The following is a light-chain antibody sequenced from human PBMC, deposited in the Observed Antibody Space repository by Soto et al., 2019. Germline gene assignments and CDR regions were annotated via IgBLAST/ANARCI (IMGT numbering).Light chain of an antibody. J-gene: IGKJ4*01. CDR1: QSVSSN. CDR2: GAS. Sequence: EIGMTQSPATLSVSPGERATLSCRASQSVSSNLAWYQQKPGQAPRLLIYGASTRATGIPARFSGSGSGTEFTLTISSLQSEDFAVYYCQQYNNWPETFGGGTKV. CDR3: QQYNNWPET. V-gene: IGKV3-15*01.